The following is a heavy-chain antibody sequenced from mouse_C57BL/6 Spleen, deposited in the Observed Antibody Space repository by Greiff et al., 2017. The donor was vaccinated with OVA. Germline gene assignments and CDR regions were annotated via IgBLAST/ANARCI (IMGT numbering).Heavy chain of an antibody. J-gene: IGHJ2*01. V-gene: IGHV1-52*01. CDR2: IDPSDSET. CDR1: GYTFTSYW. D-gene: IGHD3-2*02. Sequence: HVQLQQPWAELVRPGSSVKLSCKASGYTFTSYWMHWVKQRPIKGLEWIGNIDPSDSETHYNQKFKDKATLTVDKSSSTAYMQLSSLTSEDSAVYYCASLDSSGYVGYWGQGTTLTVSS. CDR3: ASLDSSGYVGY.